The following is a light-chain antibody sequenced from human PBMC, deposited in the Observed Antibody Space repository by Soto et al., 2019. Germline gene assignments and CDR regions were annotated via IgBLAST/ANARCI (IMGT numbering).Light chain of an antibody. J-gene: IGKJ1*01. V-gene: IGKV1-8*01. Sequence: AIRMTQSPSSFSASTGDRVTITCRASQYISDYVAWYQQKPGKAPKLLIYEASTLQSGVPSRFTGSGSGTDFTLTISCLQSEDFATYYCQQYYSYPRTFGQGTKVDIK. CDR2: EAS. CDR3: QQYYSYPRT. CDR1: QYISDY.